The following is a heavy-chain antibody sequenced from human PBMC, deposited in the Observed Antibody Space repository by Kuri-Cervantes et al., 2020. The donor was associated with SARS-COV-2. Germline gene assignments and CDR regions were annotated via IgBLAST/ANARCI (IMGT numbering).Heavy chain of an antibody. D-gene: IGHD4-17*01. V-gene: IGHV3-30-3*01. CDR3: AKETTGCYYYMDA. CDR1: GFTFSSYA. Sequence: LSLTCAASGFTFSSYAMHWVRQAPGKGLEWVAVISYDGSNKYYADSVKGRFTIPRDNSKNTLYLQMNSLRAEDTAVYYCAKETTGCYYYMDAWGKGTTVTVSS. J-gene: IGHJ6*03. CDR2: ISYDGSNK.